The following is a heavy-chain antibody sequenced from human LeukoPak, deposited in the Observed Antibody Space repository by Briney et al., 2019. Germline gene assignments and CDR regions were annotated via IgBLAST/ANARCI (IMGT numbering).Heavy chain of an antibody. CDR2: INQDGSDN. D-gene: IGHD1-26*01. Sequence: GGSLRLSCVGSGFTFGNHWMRWVRQAPGKGLEWVANINQDGSDNFYADSLRGRFTISRDNVMKSLFLQIDSLRAEDTAVYYCAKDMGLGSYSGGFDYWGQGTLVTVSS. CDR1: GFTFGNHW. J-gene: IGHJ4*02. V-gene: IGHV3-7*01. CDR3: AKDMGLGSYSGGFDY.